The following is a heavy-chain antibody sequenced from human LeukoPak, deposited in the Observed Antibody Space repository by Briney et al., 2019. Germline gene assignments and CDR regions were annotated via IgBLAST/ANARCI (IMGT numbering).Heavy chain of an antibody. J-gene: IGHJ1*01. Sequence: ASVEVSCKVSGYTLTELSMHWVRQAPGKGLEWMGGFDPEDGETIYAQKFQGRVTMTEDTSTDTAYMELSSLRSEDTAVYYCATKGWDPPLVRSVYFQHWGQGTLVTVSS. D-gene: IGHD1-26*01. V-gene: IGHV1-24*01. CDR1: GYTLTELS. CDR3: ATKGWDPPLVRSVYFQH. CDR2: FDPEDGET.